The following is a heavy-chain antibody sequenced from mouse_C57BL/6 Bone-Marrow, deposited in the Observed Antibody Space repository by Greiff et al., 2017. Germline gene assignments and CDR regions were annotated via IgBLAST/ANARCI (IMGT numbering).Heavy chain of an antibody. D-gene: IGHD2-5*01. CDR3: TRVYSNYDAMDY. CDR1: GFTFSDAW. J-gene: IGHJ4*01. CDR2: IRNKANNHAT. V-gene: IGHV6-6*01. Sequence: EVHLVESGGGLVQPGGSMKLSCAASGFTFSDAWMYWVRQSPEKGLEWVAEIRNKANNHATYYAESVKGRFTISRDDSKSSVYLQMNSLRAEDTGIYYCTRVYSNYDAMDYWGQGTSVTVSS.